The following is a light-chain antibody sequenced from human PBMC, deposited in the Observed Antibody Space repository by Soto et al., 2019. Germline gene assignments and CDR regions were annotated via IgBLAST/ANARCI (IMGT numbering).Light chain of an antibody. Sequence: EIVLTQSPGTLSLSPGERATLSCRASQSVSSNYLTWYQQKPGQAPRLLIYGASSRATGIPARFSGSGSGTDFTLTISSLQPEDFATYYCQQANSFPITFGQGTRLEIK. V-gene: IGKV3-20*01. CDR3: QQANSFPIT. J-gene: IGKJ5*01. CDR1: QSVSSNY. CDR2: GAS.